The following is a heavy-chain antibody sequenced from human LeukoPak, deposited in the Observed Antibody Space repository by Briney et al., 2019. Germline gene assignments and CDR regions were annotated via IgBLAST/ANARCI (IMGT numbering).Heavy chain of an antibody. V-gene: IGHV3-30*18. CDR2: IFSDGSAD. D-gene: IGHD1-26*01. CDR3: AKTVGANKNYFDY. Sequence: GRSLRLSCAASGFSSNTYDMHWVRQAPGKGLEWVAAIFSDGSADRYADSVRGRFTISRDNSKNTLYLQMNGLRIEDTALYYCAKTVGANKNYFDYWGQGTLVTVSS. CDR1: GFSSNTYD. J-gene: IGHJ4*02.